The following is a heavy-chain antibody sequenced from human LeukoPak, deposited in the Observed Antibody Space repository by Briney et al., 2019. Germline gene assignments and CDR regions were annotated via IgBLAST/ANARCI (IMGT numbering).Heavy chain of an antibody. Sequence: ASVKVSCKASGYTFTSYGISWVRQAPGQGLEWMGWISAYNGNTNYAQKLQGRVTMTTDTSTSTAYMELRSLRSDDTAVYYCARDSPGYSSSWYVYWGQGTLVTVSS. J-gene: IGHJ4*02. CDR1: GYTFTSYG. CDR2: ISAYNGNT. V-gene: IGHV1-18*01. CDR3: ARDSPGYSSSWYVY. D-gene: IGHD6-13*01.